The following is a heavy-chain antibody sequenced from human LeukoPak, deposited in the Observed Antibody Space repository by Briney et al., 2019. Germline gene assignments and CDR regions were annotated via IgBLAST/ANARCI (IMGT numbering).Heavy chain of an antibody. D-gene: IGHD6-13*01. CDR3: ARERGSSWYSGFDY. V-gene: IGHV3-7*03. Sequence: GGSLRLSCAASGFIFSSYWMSWVRQAPGKGLEWVANIKQDGSEKYYVDSVKGRFTISRDNAKNSLYLQMNSLRAEDTAVYYCARERGSSWYSGFDYWGQGTLVTVSS. CDR1: GFIFSSYW. J-gene: IGHJ4*02. CDR2: IKQDGSEK.